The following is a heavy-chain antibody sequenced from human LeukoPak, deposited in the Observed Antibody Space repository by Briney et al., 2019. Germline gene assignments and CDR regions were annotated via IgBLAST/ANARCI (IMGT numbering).Heavy chain of an antibody. J-gene: IGHJ4*02. Sequence: GGSLRLSCAASGFTFSSYWMSWVRQSLGKGLEWVANIKPDGSEKYFMDSVKGRFTISRDNAKNALYLEMNSLRAEDTAEYFCARERMYSGSGSTYPYYDYWGQGTLVTVSS. D-gene: IGHD3-10*01. CDR1: GFTFSSYW. CDR3: ARERMYSGSGSTYPYYDY. CDR2: IKPDGSEK. V-gene: IGHV3-7*01.